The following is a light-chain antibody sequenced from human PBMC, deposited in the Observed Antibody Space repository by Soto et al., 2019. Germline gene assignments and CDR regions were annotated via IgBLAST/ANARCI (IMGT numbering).Light chain of an antibody. J-gene: IGLJ3*02. CDR3: TSFTSSSTWV. Sequence: QSVLTQPASVSGSPGQSITISCTGTSSDVGGYNYVSWFQQLPGKAPKLKIYEVSNRPSRVSNRFSGSKSGYTASLTISELQAEDEADYYCTSFTSSSTWVFGGGTKLTVL. CDR2: EVS. V-gene: IGLV2-14*03. CDR1: SSDVGGYNY.